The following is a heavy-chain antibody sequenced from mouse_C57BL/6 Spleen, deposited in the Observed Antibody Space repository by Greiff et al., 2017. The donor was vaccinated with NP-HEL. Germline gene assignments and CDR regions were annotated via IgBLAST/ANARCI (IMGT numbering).Heavy chain of an antibody. D-gene: IGHD1-1*02. Sequence: VKLKQPGAELVRPGSSVKLSCKASGYTFTSYWLHWVKQRPIQGLEWIGNIDPSDSETHYNQKFKDKATLTVDKSSSTAYMQLSSLTSEDSAVYYCARGGTLWGWYFDVWGTGTTVTVSS. J-gene: IGHJ1*03. CDR3: ARGGTLWGWYFDV. CDR1: GYTFTSYW. V-gene: IGHV1-52*01. CDR2: IDPSDSET.